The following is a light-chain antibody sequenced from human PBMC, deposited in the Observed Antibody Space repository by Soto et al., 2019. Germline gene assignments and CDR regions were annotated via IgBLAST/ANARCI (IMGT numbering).Light chain of an antibody. CDR3: SSYTSSSTYV. CDR2: DVS. Sequence: QSALTQPASVSGSPGQSIAISCTGTSSDVGGYNYVSWYQQHPGKAPKVMIYDVSIWPSGVSDRFSGSKSGDTASLTISGRQAEDEADYYCSSYTSSSTYVFGTGTKVTVL. V-gene: IGLV2-14*03. J-gene: IGLJ1*01. CDR1: SSDVGGYNY.